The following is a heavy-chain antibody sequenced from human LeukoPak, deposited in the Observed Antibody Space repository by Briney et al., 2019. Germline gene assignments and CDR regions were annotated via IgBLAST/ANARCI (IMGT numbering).Heavy chain of an antibody. Sequence: GGSLRLSCAASGFTVSSNYMSWVRQAPGKGLEWVSVIGTAGDTYYPGSVKGRFTISRENAKNSLYLQMNSLRAGDTAVYYCATSRGGGGYWYFDLWGRGTLVTVSS. CDR3: ATSRGGGGYWYFDL. J-gene: IGHJ2*01. CDR1: GFTVSSNY. D-gene: IGHD3-16*01. CDR2: IGTAGDT. V-gene: IGHV3-13*01.